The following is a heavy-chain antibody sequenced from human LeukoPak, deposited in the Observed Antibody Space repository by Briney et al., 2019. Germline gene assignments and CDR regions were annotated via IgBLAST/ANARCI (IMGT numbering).Heavy chain of an antibody. D-gene: IGHD3-22*01. CDR1: GFTFTNAW. CDR3: VFDSSF. CDR2: VKSKTDGGTT. J-gene: IGHJ4*02. Sequence: GGSLRPSCVGSGFTFTNAWMAWVRQTAGKGLEWVGRVKSKTDGGTTDYAAPVRGRFTISRDDSKNTVYLELNSLRTEDTAVYYCVFDSSFWGQGTLVTVSS. V-gene: IGHV3-15*01.